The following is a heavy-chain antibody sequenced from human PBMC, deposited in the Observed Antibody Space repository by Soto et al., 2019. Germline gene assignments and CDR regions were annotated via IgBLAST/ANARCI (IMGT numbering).Heavy chain of an antibody. CDR1: GLIFSIFV. Sequence: ASLRLSSAASGLIFSIFVMSWVLLAPGRGLEWVSSMPRSRDVVIYSDSVKGRFTISRDNSKNTLYLQMNGRRAEDTAIYYCASHNNIPTGSLACFDFWGQGS. CDR3: ASHNNIPTGSLACFDF. J-gene: IGHJ4*02. V-gene: IGHV3-23*01. CDR2: MPRSRDVV. D-gene: IGHD3-9*01.